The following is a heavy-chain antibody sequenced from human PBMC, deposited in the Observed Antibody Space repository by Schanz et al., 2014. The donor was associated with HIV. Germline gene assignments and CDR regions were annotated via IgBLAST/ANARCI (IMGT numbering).Heavy chain of an antibody. CDR1: GFTFNSYA. CDR2: ITSSGSYR. V-gene: IGHV3-21*01. J-gene: IGHJ4*02. D-gene: IGHD4-4*01. Sequence: VQLVESGGGLVKPGGSLRLSCAASGFTFNSYAMNWVRQAPGKGLEWVASITSSGSYRYYADSVKGQFTISRDNAKKSLYLQMNSLRTEDTAVYYCARGWRENSFDYWGQGTLVTVSS. CDR3: ARGWRENSFDY.